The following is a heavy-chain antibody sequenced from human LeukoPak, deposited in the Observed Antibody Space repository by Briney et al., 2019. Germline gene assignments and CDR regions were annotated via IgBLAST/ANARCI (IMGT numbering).Heavy chain of an antibody. D-gene: IGHD6-6*01. V-gene: IGHV3-53*01. CDR3: ARGIAARGDY. Sequence: GGSLRLSCSASGFTFSNYWMHWVRQAPGKGLEWVSVIYSGGSTYYADSVKGRFTISRDNSKNTLYLQMNSLRAEDTAVYYCARGIAARGDYWGQGTLVTVSS. CDR2: IYSGGST. CDR1: GFTFSNYW. J-gene: IGHJ4*02.